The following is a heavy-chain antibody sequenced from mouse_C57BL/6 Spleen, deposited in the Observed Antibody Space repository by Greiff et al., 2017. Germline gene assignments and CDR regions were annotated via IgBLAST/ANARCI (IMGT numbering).Heavy chain of an antibody. CDR2: IYPGDGDT. J-gene: IGHJ4*01. V-gene: IGHV1-80*01. CDR1: GYAFSSYW. D-gene: IGHD4-1*01. CDR3: ARSNWDLRYAMDY. Sequence: QVQLKESGAELVKPGASVKISCKASGYAFSSYWMNWVKQRPGKGLEWIGQIYPGDGDTNYNGKFKGKATLTADKSSSTAYMQLSSLTSEDSAVYFCARSNWDLRYAMDYWGQGTSVTVSS.